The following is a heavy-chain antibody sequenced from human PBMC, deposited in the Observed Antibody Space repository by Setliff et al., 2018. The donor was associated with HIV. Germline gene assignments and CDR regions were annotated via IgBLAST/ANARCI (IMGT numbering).Heavy chain of an antibody. CDR1: GGTFSSYG. CDR2: IMPFFGAP. CDR3: ARGADGDYYYYMDV. D-gene: IGHD3-10*01. J-gene: IGHJ6*03. Sequence: ASVKVSCKASGGTFSSYGVTWVRQAPGQGLEWVGGIMPFFGAPSYGQKFQGRVTITADASTSTVYMVLSGLRSEDTAIYYCARGADGDYYYYMDVWGKGTTVTVS. V-gene: IGHV1-69*13.